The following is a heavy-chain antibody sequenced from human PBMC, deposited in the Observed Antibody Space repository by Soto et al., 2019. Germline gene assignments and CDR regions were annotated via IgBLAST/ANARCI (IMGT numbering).Heavy chain of an antibody. V-gene: IGHV1-8*01. CDR3: ARGRNYADAFDI. CDR2: MNPNSGNT. D-gene: IGHD3-16*01. J-gene: IGHJ3*02. Sequence: ASVKVSCKASGYTFTSYDINWVRQATGQGLEWMGWMNPNSGNTGYAQKFQGRVTMTRNTSISTAYTELSSLRSEDTAVYYCARGRNYADAFDIWGQGTMVTVSS. CDR1: GYTFTSYD.